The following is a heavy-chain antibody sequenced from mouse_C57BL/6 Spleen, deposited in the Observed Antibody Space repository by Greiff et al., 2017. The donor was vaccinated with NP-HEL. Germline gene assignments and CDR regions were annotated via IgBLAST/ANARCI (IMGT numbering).Heavy chain of an antibody. J-gene: IGHJ3*01. CDR1: GYTFTSYW. Sequence: QVQLQQSGAELVKPGASVKMSCKASGYTFTSYWITWVKQRPGQGLEWIGDIYPGSGSTNYNEKFKSKATLTVDTSSSTAYMQLSSLTSEDSAVYYCASGLPDGYNDAWFAYWGQGTLVTVSA. V-gene: IGHV1-55*01. CDR3: ASGLPDGYNDAWFAY. D-gene: IGHD2-3*01. CDR2: IYPGSGST.